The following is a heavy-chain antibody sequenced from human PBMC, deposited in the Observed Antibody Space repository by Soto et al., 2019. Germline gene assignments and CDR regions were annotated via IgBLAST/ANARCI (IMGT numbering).Heavy chain of an antibody. CDR2: ISAYNGNT. CDR1: GYTFTSYG. V-gene: IGHV1-18*01. J-gene: IGHJ3*02. D-gene: IGHD3-9*01. CDR3: ARDWYYDILTGYFSHDAFEI. Sequence: ASVKVSCKASGYTFTSYGISWVRQAPGQGLEWMGWISAYNGNTNYAQKLQGRVTMTTDTSTSTAYMELRSLRSDDTAVYYCARDWYYDILTGYFSHDAFEIWGQGTMVTVSS.